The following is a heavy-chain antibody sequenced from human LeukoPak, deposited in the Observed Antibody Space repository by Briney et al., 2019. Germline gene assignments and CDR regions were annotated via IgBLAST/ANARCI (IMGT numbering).Heavy chain of an antibody. V-gene: IGHV4-39*02. CDR1: GVSISSSSYY. D-gene: IGHD2-2*01. CDR2: VYYSGST. CDR3: ARDGCSSTSCPLDY. J-gene: IGHJ4*02. Sequence: SETLSLTCTVSGVSISSSSYYWGWIRQPPGKGLEWIGSVYYSGSTYYNPSLYYNPSLKSRVTISVDTSKNQLSLKLTSVTAADTAVYYCARDGCSSTSCPLDYWGQGTLVTVSS.